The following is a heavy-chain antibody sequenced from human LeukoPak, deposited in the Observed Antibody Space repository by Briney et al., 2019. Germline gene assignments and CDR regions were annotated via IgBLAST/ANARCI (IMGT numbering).Heavy chain of an antibody. CDR2: ISHHGANK. J-gene: IGHJ4*02. V-gene: IGHV3-30*03. CDR1: GFTFSSYG. Sequence: GGSLRLSCVASGFTFSSYGMSWVRQAPGKGLEWVAVISHHGANKFYGESVKGRFTISRDNSNNMVFLQMNSLRAEDTAVYYCARAGPGAVPDYWGQGTLVTVSS. CDR3: ARAGPGAVPDY. D-gene: IGHD6-19*01.